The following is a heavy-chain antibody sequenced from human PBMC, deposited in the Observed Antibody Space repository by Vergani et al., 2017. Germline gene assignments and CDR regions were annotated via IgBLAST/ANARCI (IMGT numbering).Heavy chain of an antibody. Sequence: QVQLQESGPGLVKPSQTLSLTCSVSGDSISSGVYYWNWIRQHPGKGLEWIGYIYSTGSTHHNPSLRRRINMSVDTSKNQFSLKLHSVTAADTAMYYCARMGGYDECDAFRIGYFDSWGPGILVTVCS. CDR3: ARMGGYDECDAFRIGYFDS. J-gene: IGHJ4*02. D-gene: IGHD3-22*01. CDR1: GDSISSGVYY. CDR2: IYSTGST. V-gene: IGHV4-31*03.